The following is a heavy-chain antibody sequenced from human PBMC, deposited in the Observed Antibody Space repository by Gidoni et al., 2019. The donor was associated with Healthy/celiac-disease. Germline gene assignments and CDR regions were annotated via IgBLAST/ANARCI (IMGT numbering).Heavy chain of an antibody. CDR1: EGTFSSYA. D-gene: IGHD6-19*01. J-gene: IGHJ4*02. CDR2: IIPIFGTA. Sequence: QVQLVQSGAEVTKPVSSVKVSCKASEGTFSSYAISWVRQAPGQGREWMGGIIPIFGTANYAQKFQARVTITADKSTSTAYMELSSLRSEDTAVYYCARAADSSGWLYYFDYWGQGTLVTVSS. CDR3: ARAADSSGWLYYFDY. V-gene: IGHV1-69*06.